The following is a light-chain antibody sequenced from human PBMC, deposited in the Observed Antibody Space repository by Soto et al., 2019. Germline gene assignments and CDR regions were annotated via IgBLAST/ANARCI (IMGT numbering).Light chain of an antibody. CDR2: KAS. V-gene: IGKV1-5*03. CDR3: QQHNSFSIT. Sequence: DIHMTQSPSTLSASVGDIFTITCRASESISSWLAWYQKKTGQAPKLLIYKASSLESGVPSRLRGSGYGTELTITINSMKADDFETYYCQQHNSFSITFGHGTRLEIK. CDR1: ESISSW. J-gene: IGKJ5*01.